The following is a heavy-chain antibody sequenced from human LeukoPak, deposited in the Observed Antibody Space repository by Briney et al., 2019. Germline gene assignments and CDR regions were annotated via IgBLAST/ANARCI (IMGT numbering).Heavy chain of an antibody. V-gene: IGHV3-23*01. CDR2: ISASGSST. CDR1: GLTFNIFA. Sequence: GGSLRLSCAASGLTFNIFAMSWVRQAPGKGLEWVTTISASGSSTYYADSVKGRFTISRDNSKNTLYMQMVSLRAEDTAVYYCARDVPKYSSSWYWGNWGQGTLVTISS. J-gene: IGHJ4*02. CDR3: ARDVPKYSSSWYWGN. D-gene: IGHD6-13*01.